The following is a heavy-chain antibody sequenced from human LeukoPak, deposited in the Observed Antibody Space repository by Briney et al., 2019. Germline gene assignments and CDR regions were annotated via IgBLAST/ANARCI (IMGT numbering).Heavy chain of an antibody. CDR3: ARESAVAGTEFDY. CDR2: IKNDGTIT. J-gene: IGHJ4*02. V-gene: IGHV3-74*01. Sequence: GGSLRLSCVASELCFSNSWMHWARHAPGKGLEWVSRIKNDGTITNYADSVKGRFTISRDNAKGTLYLQMNSLRADDTAVYFCARESAVAGTEFDYWGQGTQVTVSS. CDR1: ELCFSNSW. D-gene: IGHD6-19*01.